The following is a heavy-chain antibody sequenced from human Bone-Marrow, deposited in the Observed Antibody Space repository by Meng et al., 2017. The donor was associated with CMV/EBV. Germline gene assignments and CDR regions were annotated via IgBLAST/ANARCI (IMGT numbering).Heavy chain of an antibody. CDR3: AKDSRSDLWSGYLFDY. V-gene: IGHV3-23*03. CDR2: IYSGGSRT. CDR1: GFTFSNYA. J-gene: IGHJ4*02. Sequence: GESLKISCAASGFTFSNYAMSWVRQAPGKGLEWVSIIYSGGSRTYYADSVKGRFTISRDNLKNTLYLQMNSLRAEDAAVYYCAKDSRSDLWSGYLFDYWGQGTLVTVSS. D-gene: IGHD3-3*01.